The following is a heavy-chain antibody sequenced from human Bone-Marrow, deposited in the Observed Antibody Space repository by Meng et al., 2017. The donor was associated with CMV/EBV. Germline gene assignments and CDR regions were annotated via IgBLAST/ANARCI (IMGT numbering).Heavy chain of an antibody. J-gene: IGHJ6*02. Sequence: GGSLRLSCAASGFTFSSYAMHWVRQAPGKGLEWVAVISYDGSNKYYADSVKGRFTISRDNSKNTLYLQMNSLRAEDTAVYYCARSSNHRGLAWFGELYQKYGMDVWGQGTTVTVSS. D-gene: IGHD3-10*01. CDR1: GFTFSSYA. CDR2: ISYDGSNK. V-gene: IGHV3-30*14. CDR3: ARSSNHRGLAWFGELYQKYGMDV.